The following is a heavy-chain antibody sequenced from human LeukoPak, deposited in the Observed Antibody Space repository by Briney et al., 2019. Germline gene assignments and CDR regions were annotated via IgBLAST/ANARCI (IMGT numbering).Heavy chain of an antibody. J-gene: IGHJ6*03. CDR1: GFTFSDYS. D-gene: IGHD1-1*01. CDR2: ISSASSSI. V-gene: IGHV3-21*01. Sequence: GGSLRLSCAASGFTFSDYSMNWVRQAPGKGLEWVSSISSASSSIYYADSVKGRFTISRDNAKKSLDLQMNSLRAEDTAVYYCARGSTYNVVQRYYADVWGKGTTVSVSS. CDR3: ARGSTYNVVQRYYADV.